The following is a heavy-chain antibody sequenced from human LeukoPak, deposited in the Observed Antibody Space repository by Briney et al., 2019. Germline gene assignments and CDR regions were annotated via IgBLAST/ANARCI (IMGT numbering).Heavy chain of an antibody. Sequence: ASVKVSCKASGYTFTSYGISWVRQAPGQGLEWMGWISAYNGNTNYAQKLQGRVTMTTDTSTSTAYMELRSLRSDDTAMYYCARELIAVAGTSYDYWGQGTLVTVSS. J-gene: IGHJ4*02. CDR2: ISAYNGNT. V-gene: IGHV1-18*04. CDR1: GYTFTSYG. D-gene: IGHD6-19*01. CDR3: ARELIAVAGTSYDY.